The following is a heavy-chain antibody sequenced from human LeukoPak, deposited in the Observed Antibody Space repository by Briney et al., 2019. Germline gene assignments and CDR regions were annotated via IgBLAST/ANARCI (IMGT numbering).Heavy chain of an antibody. D-gene: IGHD2-15*01. Sequence: PSETLSLTCAVYGGSFSGYYWSWIRQPPGKGLEWIGEINHSGSTNYNPSLKSRVTISVDTSKNQFSLKLSSVTAADTAVYYCARGRGFFVVVVAATYGWFDPWGPGTLVTVSS. CDR3: ARGRGFFVVVVAATYGWFDP. CDR2: INHSGST. V-gene: IGHV4-34*01. CDR1: GGSFSGYY. J-gene: IGHJ5*02.